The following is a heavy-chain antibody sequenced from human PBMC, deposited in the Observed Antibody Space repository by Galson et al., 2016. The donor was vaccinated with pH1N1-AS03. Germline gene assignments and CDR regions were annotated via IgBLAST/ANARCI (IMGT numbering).Heavy chain of an antibody. Sequence: TLSLTCPVSGGSISSTNHYWGWIRQPPGKGLEWIGTIYYSGNTYYNPSLKSRVSISVDTSKNQFSLKLSSVTAADTAVYHCARQTARPDFGEYFHPWGQGTLVTVSS. J-gene: IGHJ1*01. CDR2: IYYSGNT. CDR1: GGSISSTNHY. V-gene: IGHV4-39*01. CDR3: ARQTARPDFGEYFHP. D-gene: IGHD6-6*01.